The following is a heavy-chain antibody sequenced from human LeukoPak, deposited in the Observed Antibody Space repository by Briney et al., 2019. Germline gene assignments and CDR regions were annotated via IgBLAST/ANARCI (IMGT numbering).Heavy chain of an antibody. CDR2: INSNLGDT. CDR1: GYPFSAYY. Sequence: GASVKVSCKASGYPFSAYYMHWVRQAPGQGFEWMGWINSNLGDTSYAQKFQGRVTMTRDKSISTAYMELSRLTSDDTAMYYCAIDFRCNYFDPWGQGTLVTVSS. V-gene: IGHV1-2*02. CDR3: AIDFRCNYFDP. J-gene: IGHJ5*02.